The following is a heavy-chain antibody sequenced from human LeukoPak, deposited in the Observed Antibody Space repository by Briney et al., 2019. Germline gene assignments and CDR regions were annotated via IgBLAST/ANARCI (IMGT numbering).Heavy chain of an antibody. Sequence: QSGGSLRLSCAASGFTFSSYGMHWVRQAPGKGLEWVAVIWSDGGLKYYADSVKGRFTISRDNSKNTLYLQMNSLGAEDTAVFYCARDRDYHLNYWGQGTLVTVSS. CDR3: ARDRDYHLNY. V-gene: IGHV3-33*01. CDR2: IWSDGGLK. D-gene: IGHD3-16*01. CDR1: GFTFSSYG. J-gene: IGHJ4*02.